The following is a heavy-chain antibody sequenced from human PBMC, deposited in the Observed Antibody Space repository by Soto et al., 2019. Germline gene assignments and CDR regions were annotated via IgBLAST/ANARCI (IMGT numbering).Heavy chain of an antibody. J-gene: IGHJ4*02. Sequence: GGSLRLSCAASGFTFGSYAMTWVRQAPGKGLEWVSAISFGGGCTYYADSVKGRFTISRDNSKNTLYLQMTSLRAEDTAIYYCATDSFRSGIAVAGNYWGQGTLVTVSS. CDR2: ISFGGGCT. CDR1: GFTFGSYA. V-gene: IGHV3-23*01. CDR3: ATDSFRSGIAVAGNY. D-gene: IGHD6-19*01.